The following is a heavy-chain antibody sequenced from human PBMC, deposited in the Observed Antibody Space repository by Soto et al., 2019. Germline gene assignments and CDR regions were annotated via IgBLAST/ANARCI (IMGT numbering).Heavy chain of an antibody. CDR1: GFTFSSYA. J-gene: IGHJ6*03. V-gene: IGHV3-23*01. Sequence: GGSLRLSCAASGFTFSSYAMSWVRQAPGKGLEWVSAISGSGGSTYYADSVKGRFTISRDNSKNSLYLQMNSLRAEDTAVYYCAREGGGHDGFGELFGRREYYYYYYMDVWGKGTTVTVSS. D-gene: IGHD3-10*01. CDR2: ISGSGGST. CDR3: AREGGGHDGFGELFGRREYYYYYYMDV.